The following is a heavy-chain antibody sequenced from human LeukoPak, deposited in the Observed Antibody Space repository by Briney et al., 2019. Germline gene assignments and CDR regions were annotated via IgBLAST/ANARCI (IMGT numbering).Heavy chain of an antibody. J-gene: IGHJ4*02. V-gene: IGHV3-11*01. CDR2: ISSSGSTI. Sequence: PGGSLRLSCAASGFTFSDYYMSWIRQAPGKGLEWVSYISSSGSTIYYADSVKGRFTISRDNAKNSLYLQMNSLRAEDTAVYYCAKDRRHSAYESIDYWGQGTLVTVSS. CDR1: GFTFSDYY. CDR3: AKDRRHSAYESIDY. D-gene: IGHD5-12*01.